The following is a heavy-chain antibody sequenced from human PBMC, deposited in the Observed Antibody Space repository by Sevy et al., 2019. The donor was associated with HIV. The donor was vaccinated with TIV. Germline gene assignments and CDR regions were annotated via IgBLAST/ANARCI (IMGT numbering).Heavy chain of an antibody. Sequence: GGSLRLSCAASGFTFSSYGMHWVRQAPGKGLEWVAVIWYDGSNKYYADSVKGRFTISRDNSKNTLYLQMNSLRAEGTAVYYCASGPHRIAVAGIGDYYYMDVWGKGTTVTVSS. CDR3: ASGPHRIAVAGIGDYYYMDV. D-gene: IGHD6-19*01. J-gene: IGHJ6*03. CDR1: GFTFSSYG. V-gene: IGHV3-33*01. CDR2: IWYDGSNK.